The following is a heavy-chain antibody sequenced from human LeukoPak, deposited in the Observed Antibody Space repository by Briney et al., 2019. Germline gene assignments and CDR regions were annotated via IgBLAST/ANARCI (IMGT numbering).Heavy chain of an antibody. CDR3: ARSWGGDYIVVVPAAMSRLPDY. CDR2: INAGNGNT. D-gene: IGHD2-2*01. Sequence: ASVKVSCKASGYTFTSYAMHWVRQAPGQRLEWMGWINAGNGNTKYSQKFQGRVTITRDTSVSTAYMELSSLRSEDTAVYYCARSWGGDYIVVVPAAMSRLPDYWGQGTLVTVSS. CDR1: GYTFTSYA. V-gene: IGHV1-3*01. J-gene: IGHJ4*02.